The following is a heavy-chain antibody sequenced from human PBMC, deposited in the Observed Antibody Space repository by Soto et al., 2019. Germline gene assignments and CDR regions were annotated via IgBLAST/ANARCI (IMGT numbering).Heavy chain of an antibody. J-gene: IGHJ6*02. D-gene: IGHD5-18*01. CDR3: ARALIQLWPHYYYGMDV. CDR1: GGSISSGDYY. V-gene: IGHV4-30-4*01. CDR2: IYYSGTT. Sequence: QVQLQESGPGLVKPSQTLSLTCTVSGGSISSGDYYWSWIRQPPGKCLEWIGYIYYSGTTYYNPYLKSRVTISVDTSKNQFSLKVNSVTAADTAVYYFARALIQLWPHYYYGMDVWGQGTTVTVSS.